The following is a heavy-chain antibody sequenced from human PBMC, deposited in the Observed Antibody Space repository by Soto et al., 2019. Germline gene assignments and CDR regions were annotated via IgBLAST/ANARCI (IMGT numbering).Heavy chain of an antibody. CDR3: ARGSEVTADYYYYYGMDV. J-gene: IGHJ6*02. Sequence: QVQLVQSGAEVKKPGASVKVSCKASGYTFTSYDINWVRQATGQGLEWMGWMNPNSGNTGYAQKFQGRVTMTRNTSISTAYMELSSLRSEDTAVYYCARGSEVTADYYYYYGMDVWGQETTVTVSS. V-gene: IGHV1-8*01. CDR2: MNPNSGNT. CDR1: GYTFTSYD. D-gene: IGHD2-21*02.